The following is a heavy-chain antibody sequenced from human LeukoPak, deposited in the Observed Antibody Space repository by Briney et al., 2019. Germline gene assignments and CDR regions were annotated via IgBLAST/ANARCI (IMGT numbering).Heavy chain of an antibody. CDR3: ARGYYGDYPDAFDI. J-gene: IGHJ3*02. Sequence: GGSLRLSCAASGFTFSSYSMNWVRQAPGKGLEWVSYISSSSSTIYYADSVKGRFTISRDNAKNSLYLQMNSLRAEDTAVYYCARGYYGDYPDAFDIWGQGTIVTVSS. CDR2: ISSSSSTI. V-gene: IGHV3-48*01. D-gene: IGHD4-17*01. CDR1: GFTFSSYS.